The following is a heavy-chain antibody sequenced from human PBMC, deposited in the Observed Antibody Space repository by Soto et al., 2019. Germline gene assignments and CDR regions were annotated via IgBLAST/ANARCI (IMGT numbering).Heavy chain of an antibody. Sequence: QVQLVQSGAEVKKPGASVKVSCKTSGYDFFKYNMHWVRQAPGQGLEWMGVINPKGGYTRHAQKFQGRVIMTRDTSSKIVYMELSGLTSADTAMYYCTRADSDVVILPDVRPLFALWGQGALVTVSS. CDR3: TRADSDVVILPDVRPLFAL. CDR2: INPKGGYT. J-gene: IGHJ4*02. D-gene: IGHD2-21*02. V-gene: IGHV1-46*01. CDR1: GYDFFKYN.